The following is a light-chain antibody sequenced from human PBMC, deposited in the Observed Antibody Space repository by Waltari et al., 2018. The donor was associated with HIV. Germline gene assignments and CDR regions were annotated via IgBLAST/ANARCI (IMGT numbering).Light chain of an antibody. Sequence: SYVLTPPPSLSLAPGPTDTITCGGVRIGRTSMHWYQQKSGPVPVLVVDDDSDRPSGIPERCAGSNSGNMSTLSITRVEAGDEAGYVGQVWDSRNDQLVFVGGTKLTVL. CDR2: DDS. CDR1: RIGRTS. CDR3: QVWDSRNDQLV. V-gene: IGLV3-21*02. J-gene: IGLJ2*01.